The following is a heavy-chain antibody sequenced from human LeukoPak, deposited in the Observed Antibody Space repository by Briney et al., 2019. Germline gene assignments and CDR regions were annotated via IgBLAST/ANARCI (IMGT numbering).Heavy chain of an antibody. CDR2: MYTSGST. D-gene: IGHD3-10*01. J-gene: IGHJ6*02. CDR3: ARAGTYGVRGVISSDV. Sequence: SETLSLTCTVSGGSISSHYWSWIRQPAGKGLEWIGRMYTSGSTNYNPSLKSRVTMSVDTSKNQFSLKLSSVTAADTAVYYCARAGTYGVRGVISSDVWGQGTTVTVSS. V-gene: IGHV4-4*07. CDR1: GGSISSHY.